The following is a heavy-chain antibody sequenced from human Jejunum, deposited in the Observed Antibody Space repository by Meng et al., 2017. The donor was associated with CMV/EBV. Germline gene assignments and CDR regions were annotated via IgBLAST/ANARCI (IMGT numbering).Heavy chain of an antibody. D-gene: IGHD2-2*01. CDR2: ISSSSSAL. Sequence: SMTWVRQAPGKGLEWFTYISSSSSALYYADSVKGRFTISRDNAKNSLYLQMNSLRAEDTAVYYCARLLEAYCSSTSCSGYYGMDVWGQGTTVTVSS. J-gene: IGHJ6*02. CDR3: ARLLEAYCSSTSCSGYYGMDV. V-gene: IGHV3-48*04. CDR1: S.